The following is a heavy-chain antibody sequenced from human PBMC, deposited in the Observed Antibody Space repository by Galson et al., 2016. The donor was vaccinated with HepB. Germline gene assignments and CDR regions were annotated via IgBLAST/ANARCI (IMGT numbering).Heavy chain of an antibody. CDR2: IVPIFGTP. J-gene: IGHJ4*02. V-gene: IGHV1-69*06. Sequence: SVKVSCKASGGSFSSYAITWVRQAPGQGLEWMGGIVPIFGTPKYAQKFQGRVTITADKSTRTAYMELSSLRSEDTAVYYCARDVRNGRYNYGLHFDYWGQGTLVTVPS. D-gene: IGHD5-18*01. CDR1: GGSFSSYA. CDR3: ARDVRNGRYNYGLHFDY.